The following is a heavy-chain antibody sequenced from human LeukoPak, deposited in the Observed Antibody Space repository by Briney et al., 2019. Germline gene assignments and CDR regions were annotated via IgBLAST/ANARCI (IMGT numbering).Heavy chain of an antibody. D-gene: IGHD2-2*01. CDR2: ISGDGGST. V-gene: IGHV3-23*01. CDR1: GFTFSTYA. J-gene: IGHJ4*02. Sequence: GGSLRLSCAASGFTFSTYAMSWVRQGPGQGLEWVSSISGDGGSTYYAESVKGRFTISRDNSKNTLYLQMNSLRAEDTAVYYCAKRADCSTTNCFRFEYWGQGTLVTVSS. CDR3: AKRADCSTTNCFRFEY.